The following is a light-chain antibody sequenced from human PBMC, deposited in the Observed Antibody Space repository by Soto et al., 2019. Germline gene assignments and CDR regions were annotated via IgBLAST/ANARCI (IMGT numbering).Light chain of an antibody. CDR1: QSVSSN. CDR2: VAS. V-gene: IGKV3-15*01. CDR3: QRYNVWPLT. Sequence: EIVMTQSPATLSVSPGERATLSCRASQSVSSNLAWYQQKPVQTPKLLIYVASTRATGSPARFSGSGSGTEFTLTISSLQSEDVAVYYCQRYNVWPLTFGGGTKVEVK. J-gene: IGKJ4*01.